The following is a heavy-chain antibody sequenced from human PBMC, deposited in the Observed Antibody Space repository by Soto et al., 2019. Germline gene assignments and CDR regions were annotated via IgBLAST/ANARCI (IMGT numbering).Heavy chain of an antibody. CDR1: GFTVRTSG. J-gene: IGHJ3*02. D-gene: IGHD4-17*01. Sequence: EVQLLESGGGLVEPGGSLRLSCAASGFTVRTSGMSWVRQAPGKGLEWVSSISGSGDYTNYADSVKGRFTISRDNSKNTLYLQINSLTAENTAVYYCANHGGFDIWGQGTMVAVSS. CDR3: ANHGGFDI. CDR2: ISGSGDYT. V-gene: IGHV3-23*01.